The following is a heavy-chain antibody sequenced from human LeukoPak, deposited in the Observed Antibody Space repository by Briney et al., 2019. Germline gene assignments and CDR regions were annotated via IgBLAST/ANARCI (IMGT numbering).Heavy chain of an antibody. CDR2: ISFDGSNK. D-gene: IGHD6-19*01. V-gene: IGHV3-30-3*01. CDR3: ARDILAVAGTGYFDS. J-gene: IGHJ4*02. Sequence: PGGSLRLSCAASGFTLSSYAMHWVRQAPGKGLEWVAVISFDGSNKYYADSVKGRFTISRDNSKNTLYLQMNSLRAEDTAVYYCARDILAVAGTGYFDSWGQGTLVTVSS. CDR1: GFTLSSYA.